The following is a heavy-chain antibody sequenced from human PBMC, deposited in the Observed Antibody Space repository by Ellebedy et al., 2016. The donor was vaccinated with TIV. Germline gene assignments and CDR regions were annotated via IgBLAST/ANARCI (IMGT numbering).Heavy chain of an antibody. D-gene: IGHD2-2*01. CDR2: INPNSGGP. V-gene: IGHV1-2*02. CDR3: AGGGSSARGDAFDI. J-gene: IGHJ3*02. CDR1: GYTFTGYY. Sequence: AASVKVSCMASGYTFTGYYMHWVRQAPGQGLEWMGWINPNSGGPNYAQKFQGRVTMTRDTSISTAYMELSRLRSDDTAVYYCAGGGSSARGDAFDIWGQGTMVTVSS.